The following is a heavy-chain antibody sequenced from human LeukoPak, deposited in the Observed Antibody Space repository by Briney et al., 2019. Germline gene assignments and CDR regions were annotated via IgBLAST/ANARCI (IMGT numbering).Heavy chain of an antibody. CDR1: GFSFSSYG. CDR3: VRNRNLKMTSTGILGN. CDR2: IRYDGTNK. V-gene: IGHV3-30*02. D-gene: IGHD3-3*02. Sequence: GGSLRLSCEASGFSFSSYGLHWVRQAPGKGLEWVAFIRYDGTNKYYADSVKGRFTISRDNSRDTLYLQMNSLTVDDTAVYYCVRNRNLKMTSTGILGNWGLGTLVIVSS. J-gene: IGHJ4*02.